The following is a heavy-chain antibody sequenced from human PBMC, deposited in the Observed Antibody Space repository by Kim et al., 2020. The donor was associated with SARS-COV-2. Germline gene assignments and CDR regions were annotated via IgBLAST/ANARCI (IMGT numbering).Heavy chain of an antibody. CDR3: AREGMYYYDSSGYPARWFDH. Sequence: SETLSLTCTVSGGSISSSSYYWGWIRQPPGKGLEWIGSIYYSGSTYYNPSLKSRVTISVDTSKNQFSLKLSSVTAADTAVYYCAREGMYYYDSSGYPARWFDHWGQGTLVTVSS. CDR1: GGSISSSSYY. V-gene: IGHV4-39*07. CDR2: IYYSGST. D-gene: IGHD3-22*01. J-gene: IGHJ5*02.